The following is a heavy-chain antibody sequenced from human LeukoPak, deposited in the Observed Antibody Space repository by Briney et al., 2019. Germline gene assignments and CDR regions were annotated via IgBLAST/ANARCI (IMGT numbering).Heavy chain of an antibody. CDR2: IYHSGST. Sequence: KPSGTLSLTCAVSGGSISSSNWWSWVRQPPGKGLEWIGEIYHSGSTNYNPSLKSRVTMSVDTSKNQFSLKLSSVTAADTAVYYCARVSWVIQAFDIRGQGTMVTVSS. D-gene: IGHD5-18*01. J-gene: IGHJ3*02. CDR1: GGSISSSNW. V-gene: IGHV4-4*02. CDR3: ARVSWVIQAFDI.